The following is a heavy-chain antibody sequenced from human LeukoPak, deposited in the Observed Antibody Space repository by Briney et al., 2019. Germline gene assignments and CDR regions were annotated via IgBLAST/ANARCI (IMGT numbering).Heavy chain of an antibody. J-gene: IGHJ4*02. Sequence: GGSLRLSCAASGFSFSSYGMHWVRQTPGKGLEWVAVMSFDGSNIYYGDSVKGRFTISRDNSKHTLYLQMNSLRVEDTALYYCAKVTPGSTARKSGLDFWGQGTLVTVSS. D-gene: IGHD2-21*02. CDR3: AKVTPGSTARKSGLDF. CDR1: GFSFSSYG. V-gene: IGHV3-30*18. CDR2: MSFDGSNI.